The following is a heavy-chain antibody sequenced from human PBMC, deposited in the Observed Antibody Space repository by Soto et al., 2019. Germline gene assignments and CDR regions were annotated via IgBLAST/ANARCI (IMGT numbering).Heavy chain of an antibody. CDR1: GFTFTRYS. Sequence: EVQLVESGGGLVKPRGSLRLSCAASGFTFTRYSMNWVRQAPGKGLEWVSSISSTTNYIYYGDSMKGRFTISRDNAENSLYLEMNSLRAEDTAVYYCARESEGLTSNFDYWGQGTLVTVSS. CDR2: ISSTTNYI. V-gene: IGHV3-21*06. J-gene: IGHJ4*02. CDR3: ARESEGLTSNFDY.